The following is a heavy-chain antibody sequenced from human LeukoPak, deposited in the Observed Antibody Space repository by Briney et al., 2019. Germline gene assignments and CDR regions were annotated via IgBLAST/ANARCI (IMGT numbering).Heavy chain of an antibody. CDR2: MNPNSGNT. D-gene: IGHD2-2*01. CDR1: GYTFTSYD. J-gene: IGHJ6*02. V-gene: IGHV1-8*01. Sequence: ASVKVSYKASGYTFTSYDINWVRQATGQGLEWMGWMNPNSGNTGYAQKFQGRVTMTRNTSISTAYMELSSLRSEDTAVYYCARPKVVVPAAKGDYYGMDVWGQGTTVTVSS. CDR3: ARPKVVVPAAKGDYYGMDV.